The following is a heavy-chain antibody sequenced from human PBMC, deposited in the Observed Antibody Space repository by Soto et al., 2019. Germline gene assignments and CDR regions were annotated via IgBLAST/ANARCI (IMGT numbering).Heavy chain of an antibody. CDR1: GASTSRYY. J-gene: IGHJ4*01. CDR2: IYNSGST. CDR3: AYGDALVPFDY. V-gene: IGHV4-59*01. Sequence: SETLSLTCTVTGASTSRYYWSWIRQSPGKGLEWIGYIYNSGSTNYNPSLKSRVTISVATSKNQFSLNLSSVTAADTAVYYCAYGDALVPFDYWGQGTLVTVSS. D-gene: IGHD4-17*01.